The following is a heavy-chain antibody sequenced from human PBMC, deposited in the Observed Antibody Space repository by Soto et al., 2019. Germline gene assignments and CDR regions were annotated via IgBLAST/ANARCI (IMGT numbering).Heavy chain of an antibody. CDR3: ATRDYDILTGYLHI. CDR1: EHTSTIYY. CDR2: ISADSGDT. V-gene: IGHV1-2*02. J-gene: IGHJ1*01. D-gene: IGHD3-9*01. Sequence: QAHLVQSGAEVRKPGASVKVSCQALEHTSTIYYIHWVRQARGQGLEWMGWISADSGDTTYAEDFRGRVTFTRDTSTSTFHMELSRLRLDDTAMYFCATRDYDILTGYLHIWGQGTLITVSS.